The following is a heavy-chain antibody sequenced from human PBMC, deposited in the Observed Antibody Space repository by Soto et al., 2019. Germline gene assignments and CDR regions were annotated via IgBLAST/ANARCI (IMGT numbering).Heavy chain of an antibody. D-gene: IGHD3-10*01. CDR2: IIPILGIA. CDR3: ARGLYGSGDYYYGMDV. Sequence: QVQLVQSGAEVKKPGSSVKVSCKASGGTFSSYTISWVRQAPGQGLEWMGRIIPILGIANYAQKFQGRVTITAVKSTSXAYMELSSLRSEDTAVYYCARGLYGSGDYYYGMDVWGQGTTVTVSS. V-gene: IGHV1-69*02. CDR1: GGTFSSYT. J-gene: IGHJ6*02.